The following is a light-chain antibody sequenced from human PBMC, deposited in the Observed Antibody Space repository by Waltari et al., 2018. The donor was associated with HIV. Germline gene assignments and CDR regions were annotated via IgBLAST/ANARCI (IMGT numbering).Light chain of an antibody. J-gene: IGKJ4*01. V-gene: IGKV4-1*01. Sequence: DIVMTQFPDSLAVSLGERATIHCKSSQSVLYSSNNKNYLAWYQQKPGQPPKLLIYWASTRESGVPDRFSGSGSGTDFTLTISSLQAEDVAVYYCQQYYSTPLTFGGGTEVEIK. CDR3: QQYYSTPLT. CDR1: QSVLYSSNNKNY. CDR2: WAS.